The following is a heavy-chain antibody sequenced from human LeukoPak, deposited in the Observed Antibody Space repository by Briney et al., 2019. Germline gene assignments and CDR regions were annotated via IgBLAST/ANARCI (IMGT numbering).Heavy chain of an antibody. CDR1: GYRFTSYW. CDR3: ARLGGYDSSGYESFGDY. J-gene: IGHJ4*02. CDR2: IYPGDSDT. D-gene: IGHD3-22*01. Sequence: GESLRISCKGSGYRFTSYWIGWVRQMPGKGLEWMGIIYPGDSDTRYSPSFQGQVTISADKSISTAYLQWSSLKASDTAMYYCARLGGYDSSGYESFGDYWGQGTLVTVSS. V-gene: IGHV5-51*01.